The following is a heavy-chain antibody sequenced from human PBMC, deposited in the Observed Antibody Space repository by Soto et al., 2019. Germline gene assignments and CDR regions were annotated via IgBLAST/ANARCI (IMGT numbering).Heavy chain of an antibody. CDR2: IYHSGST. J-gene: IGHJ6*02. D-gene: IGHD3-10*01. CDR3: ARDRGVRGVIYYYYYGMDV. CDR1: GGSISSSNW. Sequence: PSETLSLTCAVSGGSISSSNWWSWVRQPPGKGLEWIGEIYHSGSTNYNPSLKSRVTISVDKSKNQFSLKLSSVTAADTAVYYCARDRGVRGVIYYYYYGMDVWGQGTTVTVSS. V-gene: IGHV4-4*02.